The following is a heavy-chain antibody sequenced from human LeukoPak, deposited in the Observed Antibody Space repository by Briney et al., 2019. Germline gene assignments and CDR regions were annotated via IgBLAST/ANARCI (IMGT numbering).Heavy chain of an antibody. V-gene: IGHV4-38-2*02. CDR1: GYSISSGYY. Sequence: SETLSLTCTVSGYSISSGYYWSWIRQPPGKGPEWIGEINHSGSTNYNPSLKSRVTISVDTSKNQFSLKLSSVTAADTAVYYCARSHLKAAQGWFDPWGQGTLVTVSS. J-gene: IGHJ5*02. CDR3: ARSHLKAAQGWFDP. D-gene: IGHD6-6*01. CDR2: INHSGST.